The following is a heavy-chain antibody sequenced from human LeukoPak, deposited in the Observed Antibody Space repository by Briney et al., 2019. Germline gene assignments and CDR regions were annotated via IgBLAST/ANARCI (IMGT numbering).Heavy chain of an antibody. CDR3: ARDNPVPV. Sequence: PSETLSLTCTVSGGSLRGSFWSWIRQPPGKGLEWIGYIYYSGNTNYNPSLKSRVTIPVDTSKNQFSLNLSSMTAADTAVYYCARDNPVPVWGQGTLVTVSS. CDR1: GGSLRGSF. D-gene: IGHD6-6*01. J-gene: IGHJ4*02. CDR2: IYYSGNT. V-gene: IGHV4-59*01.